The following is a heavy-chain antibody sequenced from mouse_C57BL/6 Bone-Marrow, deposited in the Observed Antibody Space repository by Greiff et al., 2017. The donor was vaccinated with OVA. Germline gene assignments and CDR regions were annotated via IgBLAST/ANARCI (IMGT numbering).Heavy chain of an antibody. CDR1: GFNIKDDY. V-gene: IGHV14-4*01. Sequence: VQLQQSGAELVRPGASVKLSCTASGFNIKDDYMHWVKQRPEQGLEWIGWIDPENGDTEYASKFQGKATITADTSSNTAYLQLSSLTSEDTAVYYCTRRDWFAYWGQGTLVTVSA. CDR2: IDPENGDT. CDR3: TRRDWFAY. J-gene: IGHJ3*01.